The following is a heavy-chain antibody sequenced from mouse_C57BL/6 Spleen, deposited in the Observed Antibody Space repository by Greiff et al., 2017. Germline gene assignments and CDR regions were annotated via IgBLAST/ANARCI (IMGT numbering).Heavy chain of an antibody. V-gene: IGHV1-19*01. J-gene: IGHJ4*01. CDR2: INPYNGGT. CDR1: GYTFTDYY. CDR3: AGHYYGSSPDYAMDY. D-gene: IGHD1-1*01. Sequence: EVQLQQSGPVLVKPGASVKMSCKASGYTFTDYYMNWVKQSHGKSLEWIGVINPYNGGTSYNQKLKGKATLTVDKSSSTASMELNSLTSEDSAVYYCAGHYYGSSPDYAMDYWGQGTSVTVSS.